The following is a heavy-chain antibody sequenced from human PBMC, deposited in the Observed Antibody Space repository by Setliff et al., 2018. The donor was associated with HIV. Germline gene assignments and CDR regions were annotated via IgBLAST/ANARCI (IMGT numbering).Heavy chain of an antibody. D-gene: IGHD3-3*01. CDR3: ARRSGYTRGWDIFGLVAGSFDI. Sequence: PSETLSLTCSVSGGSISSHYWAWIRQPPGKGLEWIGTIYYSGNTYYRPSLKSRVTVSIDTSKNQFSLRLNSVTAADTAVYYCARRSGYTRGWDIFGLVAGSFDIWGQGTMVTVSS. CDR1: GGSISSHY. J-gene: IGHJ3*02. V-gene: IGHV4-39*01. CDR2: IYYSGNT.